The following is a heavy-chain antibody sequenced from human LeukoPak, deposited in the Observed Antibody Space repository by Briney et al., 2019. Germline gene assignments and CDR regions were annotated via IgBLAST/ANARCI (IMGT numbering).Heavy chain of an antibody. CDR2: INADGSNP. V-gene: IGHV3-74*01. J-gene: IGHJ4*02. CDR3: VRGQTTVVTAGFEY. D-gene: IGHD4-23*01. CDR1: GFTFSNYW. Sequence: GGSLRLSCAASGFTFSNYWMHWVRQAPGKEPLWVSRINADGSNPYYADSVQGRFTISRDNAKNTLYLQMNSLRAEDTAMYYCVRGQTTVVTAGFEYWGQGTLVTVSS.